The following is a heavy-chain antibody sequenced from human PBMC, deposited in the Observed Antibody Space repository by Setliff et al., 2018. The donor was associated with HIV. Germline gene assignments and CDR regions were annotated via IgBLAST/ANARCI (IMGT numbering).Heavy chain of an antibody. J-gene: IGHJ4*02. V-gene: IGHV1-3*01. CDR3: AREYSGTSYGDIDF. Sequence: GASVKVSCKASGYTFTSYAMHWVRQAPGQRLEWMGWINAGNGDTKYSQKFQDRVAITGDTSASTVFMELSRLRSEDTGVYYCAREYSGTSYGDIDFWGEGTVVTVSS. D-gene: IGHD1-26*01. CDR2: INAGNGDT. CDR1: GYTFTSYA.